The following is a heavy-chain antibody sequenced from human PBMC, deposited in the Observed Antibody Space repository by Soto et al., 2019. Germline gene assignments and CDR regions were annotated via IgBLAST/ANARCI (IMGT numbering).Heavy chain of an antibody. Sequence: GGSLRLSCAASGFTFSDYYMSWIRQAPGKGLEWVSYISSSSSYTNYADSVKGRFTISRDNAKNSLYLQMNSLRAEDTAVYYCARDSVRYFDWLLLASDPSGMDVWGQGTTVTVSS. CDR2: ISSSSSYT. D-gene: IGHD3-9*01. J-gene: IGHJ6*02. CDR1: GFTFSDYY. CDR3: ARDSVRYFDWLLLASDPSGMDV. V-gene: IGHV3-11*06.